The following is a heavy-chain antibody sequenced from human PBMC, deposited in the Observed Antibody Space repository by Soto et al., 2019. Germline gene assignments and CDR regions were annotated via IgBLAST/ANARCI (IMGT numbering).Heavy chain of an antibody. Sequence: ASVKVSCKASGYTFTSYAMHWVRQAPGQRLGWMGWINAGNGNTKYSQKFQGRVTITRDTSASTAYMELSSLRSEDTAVYYCASRILNAYCSGGSCYSDYFDYWGQGTLVTVSS. J-gene: IGHJ4*02. CDR2: INAGNGNT. CDR3: ASRILNAYCSGGSCYSDYFDY. D-gene: IGHD2-15*01. CDR1: GYTFTSYA. V-gene: IGHV1-3*01.